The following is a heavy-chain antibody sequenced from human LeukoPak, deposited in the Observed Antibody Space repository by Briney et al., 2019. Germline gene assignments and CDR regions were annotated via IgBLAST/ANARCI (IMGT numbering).Heavy chain of an antibody. CDR1: GGTLSSYA. D-gene: IGHD3-3*01. V-gene: IGHV1-69*01. CDR3: APDFWSGYSGDY. Sequence: SVKVSCKASGGTLSSYAISWVRQAPGQGLEWMGGIIPIFGTANYAQKFQGRVTITADESTSTAYMELSSLRSEDTAVYYCAPDFWSGYSGDYWGQGTLVTVSS. CDR2: IIPIFGTA. J-gene: IGHJ4*02.